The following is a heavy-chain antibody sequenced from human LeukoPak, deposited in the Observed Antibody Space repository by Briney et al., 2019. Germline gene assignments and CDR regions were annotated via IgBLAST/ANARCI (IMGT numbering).Heavy chain of an antibody. J-gene: IGHJ4*02. V-gene: IGHV3-21*01. CDR2: ISSSSSYI. CDR3: AREGATRYWGSGSYYNDY. CDR1: GFTFSSYS. Sequence: GGSLRLSCAASGFTFSSYSMNWVRQAPGKGLEWVSSISSSSSYIYYADSVKGRFTISRDNAKNSLYLQMNSLRAEDTAVYYCAREGATRYWGSGSYYNDYWGQGTLVTVSS. D-gene: IGHD3-10*01.